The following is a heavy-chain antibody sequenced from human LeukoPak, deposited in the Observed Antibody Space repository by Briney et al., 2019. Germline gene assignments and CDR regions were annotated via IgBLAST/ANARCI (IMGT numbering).Heavy chain of an antibody. CDR3: ARERNSGHAH. V-gene: IGHV3-11*01. J-gene: IGHJ4*02. CDR1: GFTFSDYY. D-gene: IGHD5-12*01. Sequence: GWSLRLSCAASGFTFSDYYMSWIRQAPGKGLEWVSYISSSGSTIYYADSVKGRFTISRDNAKNSLFLQMNSLRAEDTALYYCARERNSGHAHWGQGTLVTVSS. CDR2: ISSSGSTI.